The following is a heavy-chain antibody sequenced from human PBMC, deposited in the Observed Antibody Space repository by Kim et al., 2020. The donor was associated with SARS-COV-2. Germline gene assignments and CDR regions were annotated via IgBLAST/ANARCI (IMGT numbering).Heavy chain of an antibody. CDR2: IYYSGST. CDR1: GGSVSSGSYY. CDR3: AREGIVGATVLDY. Sequence: SETLSLTCTVSGGSVSSGSYYWSWIRQPPGKGLEWIGYIYYSGSTNYNPSLKSRVTISVDTSKNQFSLKLSSVTAADTAVYYCAREGIVGATVLDYWGQGTLVTVSS. J-gene: IGHJ4*02. D-gene: IGHD1-26*01. V-gene: IGHV4-61*01.